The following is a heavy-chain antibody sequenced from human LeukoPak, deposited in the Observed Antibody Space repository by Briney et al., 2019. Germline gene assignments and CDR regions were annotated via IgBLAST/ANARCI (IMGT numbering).Heavy chain of an antibody. CDR2: PSKSGNT. CDR1: VGSISIYY. D-gene: IGHD3-9*01. CDR3: ARARYVNSFYAFDI. J-gene: IGHJ3*02. V-gene: IGHV4-59*07. Sequence: SDTLSLTCTLSVGSISIYYWSCMRLPPGKGLESISYPSKSGNTTYSPSLKSRVNIFGDTSKNQFFLKLSSVTAADTAVYYCARARYVNSFYAFDIWGQGTLVTVSS.